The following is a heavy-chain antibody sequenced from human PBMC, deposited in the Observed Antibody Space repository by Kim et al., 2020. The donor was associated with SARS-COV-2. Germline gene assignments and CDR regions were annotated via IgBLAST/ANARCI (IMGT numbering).Heavy chain of an antibody. J-gene: IGHJ4*02. CDR2: ISTTYAI. CDR3: VLVHDCGFYY. CDR1: GFSLSSYA. V-gene: IGHV3-48*02. Sequence: GGSLRLSCAASGFSLSSYAMNWVRQAPGKGLEWISYISTTYAIFYADSVRGRFTVARDHGKNSVYLQMDSLRDDDTAVYFFVLVHDCGFYYFGQ. D-gene: IGHD2-21*01.